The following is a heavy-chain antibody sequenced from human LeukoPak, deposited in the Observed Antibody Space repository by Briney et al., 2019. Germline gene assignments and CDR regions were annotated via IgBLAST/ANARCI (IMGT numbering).Heavy chain of an antibody. J-gene: IGHJ4*02. CDR3: ARERGSYYASSSDYLDY. CDR1: GGSISSYY. D-gene: IGHD1-26*01. V-gene: IGHV4-59*01. CDR2: IYYSGST. Sequence: SETLSLTCTVSGGSISSYYWSWIRQPPGKGLEWIGYIYYSGSTNYNPSLKSRVTISVDTSKNQSSLKLSSVTAADTAVYYCARERGSYYASSSDYLDYWGQGTLVTVSS.